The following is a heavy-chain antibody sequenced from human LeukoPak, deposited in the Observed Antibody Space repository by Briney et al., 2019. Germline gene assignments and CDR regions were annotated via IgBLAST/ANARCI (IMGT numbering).Heavy chain of an antibody. Sequence: GGSLRLSCATSGFAFTNYGMNWIRQAPGKGLEWVSYISDTAILYADSVKGRFTISRDKTKNSLYLQMNSLRAEDTAVYYCARGNYGDYWGQGTLVTVSS. V-gene: IGHV3-48*01. D-gene: IGHD1-7*01. CDR1: GFAFTNYG. CDR3: ARGNYGDY. CDR2: ISDTAI. J-gene: IGHJ4*02.